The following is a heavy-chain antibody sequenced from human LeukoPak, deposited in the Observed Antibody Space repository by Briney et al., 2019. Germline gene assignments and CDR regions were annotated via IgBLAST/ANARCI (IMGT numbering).Heavy chain of an antibody. CDR1: GGSFSGYY. V-gene: IGHV4-34*01. CDR2: IHYSGRI. J-gene: IGHJ4*02. Sequence: SETLSLTCAVYGGSFSGYYWTWIRQPPGKGLEWIGEIHYSGRINYNPSLKSRVTISADTSNNHFSIKMNSVTAADTAVYYCSRGTDAYKSGNSWGQGTLVTVSS. CDR3: SRGTDAYKSGNS. D-gene: IGHD5-24*01.